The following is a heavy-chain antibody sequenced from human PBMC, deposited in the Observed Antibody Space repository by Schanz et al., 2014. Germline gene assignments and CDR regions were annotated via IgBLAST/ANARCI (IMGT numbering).Heavy chain of an antibody. V-gene: IGHV4-34*02. CDR1: GGSFSGYY. CDR3: ARAARRTRVVPLYFDY. Sequence: QVQLQQWGAGLLKPSETLSLTCAVYGGSFSGYYWSWIRQPPGKGLEWIAEINHGGSTNYNPSLENRGTRSVDPSKTEFSLKLRSVPAADTAVYYCARAARRTRVVPLYFDYWGQGTLVTVSS. CDR2: INHGGST. J-gene: IGHJ4*02. D-gene: IGHD2-2*01.